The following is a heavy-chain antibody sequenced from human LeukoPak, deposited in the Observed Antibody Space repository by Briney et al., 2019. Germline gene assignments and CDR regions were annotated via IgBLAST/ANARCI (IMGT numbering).Heavy chain of an antibody. D-gene: IGHD3-10*01. J-gene: IGHJ4*02. Sequence: PGGSLRLSCGGAGFSFSSYAMSWVRQGPGKGLEWVSTISGSGGSTYYADSVNGRFTISRDNSKTTLLLQMDSLRAEDTAVYYCADWVEGSRAYLHSWGQGSLVTVSS. CDR3: ADWVEGSRAYLHS. CDR1: GFSFSSYA. V-gene: IGHV3-23*01. CDR2: ISGSGGST.